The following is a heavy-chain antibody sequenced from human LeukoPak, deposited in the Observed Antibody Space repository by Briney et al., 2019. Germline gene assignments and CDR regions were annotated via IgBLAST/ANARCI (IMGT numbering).Heavy chain of an antibody. CDR1: GFTFSNAW. CDR3: TTDGLRYFDWLPHPFDY. V-gene: IGHV3-15*01. CDR2: IKSKTDGGTT. J-gene: IGHJ4*02. Sequence: GGSLRLSCAASGFTFSNAWMSWVRQAPGKGLEWVGRIKSKTDGGTTDYAAPVKSRFTISRDDSKNTLYLQMNSLKTEDTAVYYCTTDGLRYFDWLPHPFDYWGQGTLVTVSS. D-gene: IGHD3-9*01.